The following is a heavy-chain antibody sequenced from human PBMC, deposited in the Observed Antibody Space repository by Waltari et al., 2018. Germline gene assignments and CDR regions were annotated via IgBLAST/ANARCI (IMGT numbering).Heavy chain of an antibody. J-gene: IGHJ5*02. CDR3: ARGTHGFDP. V-gene: IGHV4-30-4*08. Sequence: QVQLQESGPGLVEPSQPLSLTCTVFGGSISSGDYYWGWIRQPPGKGLGWIGFIYHSGNTHYNPSLKSRITMSVDTSKNQFSLNLNSVNAADTAVYYCARGTHGFDPWGQGTLVTVSS. CDR2: IYHSGNT. CDR1: GGSISSGDYY.